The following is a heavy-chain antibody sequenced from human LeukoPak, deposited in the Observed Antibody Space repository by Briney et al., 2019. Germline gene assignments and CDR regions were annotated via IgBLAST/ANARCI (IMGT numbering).Heavy chain of an antibody. Sequence: PGGSLRLSCAASGFTFSSYSMNWVRQAPGKGLEWVSSISSSSSYIYYADSVKGRFTISRDNAKNSLYLQMNSLRAEDTALYYCARDDNYFYGSGSYYNGLDYWGQGSLVTVSS. CDR3: ARDDNYFYGSGSYYNGLDY. D-gene: IGHD3-10*01. J-gene: IGHJ4*02. V-gene: IGHV3-21*04. CDR1: GFTFSSYS. CDR2: ISSSSSYI.